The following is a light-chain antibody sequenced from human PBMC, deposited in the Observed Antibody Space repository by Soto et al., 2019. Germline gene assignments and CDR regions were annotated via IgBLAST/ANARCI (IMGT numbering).Light chain of an antibody. V-gene: IGLV1-44*01. CDR2: YDD. J-gene: IGLJ1*01. CDR1: SSNIGSNA. CDR3: AAWDDSLNALYV. Sequence: QPVLTQPPSASGTPGQRVTISCSGSSSNIGSNAVNWYQQLPGTAPKLLIYYDDQRPSGVPDRFSGSKSGTSASLAISGLQSEDEGDYYCAAWDDSLNALYVFGTGTKLTVL.